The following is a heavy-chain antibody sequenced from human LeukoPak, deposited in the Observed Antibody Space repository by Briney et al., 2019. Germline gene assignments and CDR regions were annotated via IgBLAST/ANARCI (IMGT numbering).Heavy chain of an antibody. CDR3: ARSWGSMVRGVIHHYYYYYMDV. CDR2: IYTSGST. CDR1: VGSISSYY. D-gene: IGHD3-10*01. J-gene: IGHJ6*03. V-gene: IGHV4-4*07. Sequence: SETLSLTCTVSVGSISSYYWSWIRQPAGKGLEWIGRIYTSGSTNYNPSLKSRVTMSVDTSKNQFSLKLSSVTAADTAVYYCARSWGSMVRGVIHHYYYYYMDVWGKGTTVTVSS.